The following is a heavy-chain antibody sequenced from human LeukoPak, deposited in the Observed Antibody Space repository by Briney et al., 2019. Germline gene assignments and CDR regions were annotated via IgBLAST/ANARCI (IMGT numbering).Heavy chain of an antibody. CDR1: GFTFSSYS. Sequence: GGSLRLSCAASGFTFSSYSMNWVRQAPGKGLEWVSSISSSSSSYIYYADSVKGRFTISRDNAKNSLYLQMNSLRAEDTAVYYCARAQVVVAAMGSWGQGTLVTVSS. D-gene: IGHD2-15*01. V-gene: IGHV3-21*01. CDR3: ARAQVVVAAMGS. J-gene: IGHJ4*02. CDR2: ISSSSSSYI.